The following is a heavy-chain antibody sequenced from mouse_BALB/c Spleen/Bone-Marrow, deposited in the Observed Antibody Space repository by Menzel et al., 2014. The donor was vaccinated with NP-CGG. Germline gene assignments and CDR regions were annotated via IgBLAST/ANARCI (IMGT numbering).Heavy chain of an antibody. J-gene: IGHJ4*01. CDR2: INPYNGDT. D-gene: IGHD2-10*02. V-gene: IGHV1-37*01. CDR3: GRSKYGNYDATDY. CDR1: GYSFTGYF. Sequence: EVKLQESGPELVKPGASVKISCKASGYSFTGYFMNWVKQSHGKSLEWIGRINPYNGDTFYNQKFKGKATLTVDKSSSTAHMELLSLTSEDSAVYYCGRSKYGNYDATDYWGQGTSVTVSS.